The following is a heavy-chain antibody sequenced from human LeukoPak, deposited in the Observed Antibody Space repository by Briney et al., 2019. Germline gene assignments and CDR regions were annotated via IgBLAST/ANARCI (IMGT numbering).Heavy chain of an antibody. V-gene: IGHV4-59*08. CDR3: ARGTSGYYRYFDY. D-gene: IGHD3-3*01. J-gene: IGHJ4*02. CDR2: IYYSGST. Sequence: SETLSLTCTVSGGSISSYYWSWIRQPPGKGLEWIGYIYYSGSTNYNPSLKSRVTISVDTSKNQFSLKLSSVTAADTAVYYCARGTSGYYRYFDYWGQGTLVTVSS. CDR1: GGSISSYY.